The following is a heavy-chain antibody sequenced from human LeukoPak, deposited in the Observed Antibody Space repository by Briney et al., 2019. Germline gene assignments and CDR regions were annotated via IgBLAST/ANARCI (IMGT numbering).Heavy chain of an antibody. CDR2: INAGNGNT. CDR1: GYTFTSYA. Sequence: ASVKVSCKASGYTFTSYAMHWVRQAPGQRLEWMGWINAGNGNTKYSQKFQGRVTITRDTSASTAYMELSSLRSEDTAVYYCARWKAGITMIVAKRGGLDPWGQGTQVTVSS. CDR3: ARWKAGITMIVAKRGGLDP. D-gene: IGHD3-22*01. J-gene: IGHJ5*02. V-gene: IGHV1-3*01.